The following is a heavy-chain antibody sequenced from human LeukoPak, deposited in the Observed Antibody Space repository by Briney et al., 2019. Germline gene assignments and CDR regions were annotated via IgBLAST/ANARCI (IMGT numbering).Heavy chain of an antibody. D-gene: IGHD4-17*01. CDR1: GFTFSSYW. V-gene: IGHV3-7*01. Sequence: PGGSLRLSCAASGFTFSSYWMSWVRQAPGKGLEWVANIKQDGSEKYYVDSVKGRFTISRDNAKNSLYLQMNSLRAEDTAVYYCARDQNPYDNADCVAFDMWGQGTMVTVSS. CDR2: IKQDGSEK. CDR3: ARDQNPYDNADCVAFDM. J-gene: IGHJ3*02.